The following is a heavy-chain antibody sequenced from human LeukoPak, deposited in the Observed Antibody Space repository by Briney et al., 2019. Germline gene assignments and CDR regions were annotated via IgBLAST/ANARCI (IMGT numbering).Heavy chain of an antibody. CDR1: GFTFSSYG. CDR3: AKDLLNGREASPGWFDP. Sequence: GRSLRLSCAASGFTFSSYGMHWVRQAPGKGLEWVAVISYDGSNKYYADSVKGRFTISRDNSKNTLYLQMNSLRAEDTAVYCCAKDLLNGREASPGWFDPWGQGTLVTVSS. D-gene: IGHD1-26*01. CDR2: ISYDGSNK. J-gene: IGHJ5*02. V-gene: IGHV3-30*18.